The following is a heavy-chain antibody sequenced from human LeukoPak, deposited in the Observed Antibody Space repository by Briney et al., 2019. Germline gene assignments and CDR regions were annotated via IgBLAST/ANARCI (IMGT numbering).Heavy chain of an antibody. D-gene: IGHD3-22*01. CDR2: ISSSSSYI. CDR1: GFTFSSYS. CDR3: AMDTYYYDRSGYYLGY. J-gene: IGHJ4*02. Sequence: GGSLRLSCAASGFTFSSYSMNWVRQAPGKGLEWVPSISSSSSYIYYADSVKGRFTISRDNAKNSLYLQMNSLRAEDTAVYYCAMDTYYYDRSGYYLGYWGQGTLVTVSS. V-gene: IGHV3-21*01.